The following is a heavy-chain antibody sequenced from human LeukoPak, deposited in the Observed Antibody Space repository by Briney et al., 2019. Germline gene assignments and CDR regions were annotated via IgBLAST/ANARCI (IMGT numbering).Heavy chain of an antibody. CDR3: AKRSSIAFFDY. D-gene: IGHD6-6*01. Sequence: GGSLRLSCAVSGFTFNNYAMSWVRQAPGKGLEWVSGISGSGGSTYYADSVKGRFTTSRDNSKNTLYLQMNSLRAEDTDVYYCAKRSSIAFFDYWGQGTLVTVSS. V-gene: IGHV3-23*01. CDR1: GFTFNNYA. J-gene: IGHJ4*02. CDR2: ISGSGGST.